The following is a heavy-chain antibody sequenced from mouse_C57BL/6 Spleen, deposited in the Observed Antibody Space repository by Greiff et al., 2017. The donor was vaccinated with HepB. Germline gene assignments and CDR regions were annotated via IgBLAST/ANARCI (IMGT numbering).Heavy chain of an antibody. V-gene: IGHV5-4*01. D-gene: IGHD1-1*01. CDR1: GFTFSSYA. Sequence: EVKLMESGGGLVKPGGSLKLSCAASGFTFSSYAMSWVRQTPEKRLEWVATISDGGSYTYYPDNVKGRFTISRDTAKNNLYLQMSHLKSEDTAMYYCARDEIYYSSRYGYFDYWGQGTTLTGSS. CDR3: ARDEIYYSSRYGYFDY. CDR2: ISDGGSYT. J-gene: IGHJ2*01.